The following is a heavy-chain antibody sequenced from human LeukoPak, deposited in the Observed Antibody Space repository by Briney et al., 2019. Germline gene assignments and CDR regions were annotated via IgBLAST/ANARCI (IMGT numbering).Heavy chain of an antibody. D-gene: IGHD1-14*01. CDR2: IGPTGTDR. J-gene: IGHJ4*02. CDR1: GFTFSSCG. Sequence: GGSLRLSCAASGFTFSSCGFNWVRQAPGRGLEWVSSIGPTGTDRYYADSVRGRFTISRDNAKNSMYLQMDSLRDEDTAVYYRATETIVRHYDYWGQGTLLTVSS. V-gene: IGHV3-21*01. CDR3: ATETIVRHYDY.